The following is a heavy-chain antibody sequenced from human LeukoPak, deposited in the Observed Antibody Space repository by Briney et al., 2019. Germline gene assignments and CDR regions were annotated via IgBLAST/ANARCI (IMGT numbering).Heavy chain of an antibody. D-gene: IGHD5-12*01. V-gene: IGHV5-51*01. Sequence: GESLKISCKASGYTFTNYWIGWVRQMPGKGLVWMGTIYPGDSDTRYSPSFQGHVTISADRSISTAYLQWSSLRASDSAMYYCARRAYSHEWFDPWGQGILVTVSS. CDR1: GYTFTNYW. CDR3: ARRAYSHEWFDP. CDR2: IYPGDSDT. J-gene: IGHJ5*02.